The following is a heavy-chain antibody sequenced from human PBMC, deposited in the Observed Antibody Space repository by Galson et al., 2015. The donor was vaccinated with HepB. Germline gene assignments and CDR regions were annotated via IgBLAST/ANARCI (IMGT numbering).Heavy chain of an antibody. D-gene: IGHD6-13*01. J-gene: IGHJ4*02. CDR2: INAGNGNT. Sequence: SVKVSCKASGYTFTSYAMHWVRQAPGQRLEWIGWINAGNGNTRYSQKFQGRVTITRDTSASTAYMELSSLRSEYTAVYYCARDRARSWLDYWRQGTLVTVSS. CDR3: ARDRARSWLDY. CDR1: GYTFTSYA. V-gene: IGHV1-3*01.